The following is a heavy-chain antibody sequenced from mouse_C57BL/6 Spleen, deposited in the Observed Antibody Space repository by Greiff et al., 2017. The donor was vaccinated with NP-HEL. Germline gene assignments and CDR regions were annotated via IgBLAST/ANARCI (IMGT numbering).Heavy chain of an antibody. V-gene: IGHV1-52*01. CDR3: AGADRSHYYAMDY. D-gene: IGHD3-3*01. J-gene: IGHJ4*01. CDR1: GYTFTSYW. CDR2: IDPSDSET. Sequence: QVHVKQPGAELVRPGSSVKLSCKASGYTFTSYWMHWVKQRPIQGLEWIGNIDPSDSETHYNQKFKDKATLTVDKSSSTAYMQLSSLTSEDSAVYYCAGADRSHYYAMDYWGQGTSVTVSS.